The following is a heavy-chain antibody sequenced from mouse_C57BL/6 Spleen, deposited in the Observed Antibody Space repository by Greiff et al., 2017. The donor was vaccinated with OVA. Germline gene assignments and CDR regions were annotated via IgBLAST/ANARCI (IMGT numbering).Heavy chain of an antibody. CDR2: IYPGSGNT. D-gene: IGHD1-1*01. CDR1: GYSFTSYY. Sequence: VQLQQSGPELVKPGASVKMSCKASGYSFTSYYIHWVKQRPGQGLEWIGWIYPGSGNTKYNEKFKGKATLTADTSSSTAYMQLSSLTSEDSAVYYGARDYGSSPGYFDYWGQGTTLTVSS. V-gene: IGHV1-66*01. J-gene: IGHJ2*01. CDR3: ARDYGSSPGYFDY.